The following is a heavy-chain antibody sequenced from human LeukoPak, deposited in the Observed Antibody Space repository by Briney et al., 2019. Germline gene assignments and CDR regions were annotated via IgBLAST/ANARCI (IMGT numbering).Heavy chain of an antibody. CDR3: ARVSQRAYCSSTSCPIDY. CDR2: INPSGGST. Sequence: ASVKVSCKASGYTFTSYYMHWVRQAPGQGLEWMGIINPSGGSTSYAQKFQGRVTMTRDTSTSTVYMELSSLRSEDTAAYYCARVSQRAYCSSTSCPIDYWGQGTLVTVSS. CDR1: GYTFTSYY. D-gene: IGHD2-2*01. J-gene: IGHJ4*02. V-gene: IGHV1-46*01.